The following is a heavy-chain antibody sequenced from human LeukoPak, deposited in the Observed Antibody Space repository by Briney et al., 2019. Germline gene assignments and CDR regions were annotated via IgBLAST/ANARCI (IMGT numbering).Heavy chain of an antibody. Sequence: PGGSLRLSCAASGFTFSRYGMSWVRQAPGKGLDWVSAISDGDSGGSPYYADSVKGRFTISTDISKNTLYLQMNSLRADDTAIYYCAKTSRGAATVGYDAFGVWGQGTMVTVSS. D-gene: IGHD6-13*01. CDR3: AKTSRGAATVGYDAFGV. V-gene: IGHV3-23*01. CDR1: GFTFSRYG. CDR2: ISDGDSGGSP. J-gene: IGHJ3*01.